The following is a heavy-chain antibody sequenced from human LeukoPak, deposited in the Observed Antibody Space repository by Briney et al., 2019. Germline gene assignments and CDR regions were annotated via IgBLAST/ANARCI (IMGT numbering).Heavy chain of an antibody. CDR3: ARRYCSSTSCYPRAYWFDP. CDR2: MNPNSGNT. V-gene: IGHV1-8*03. CDR1: GYTFTIYD. D-gene: IGHD2-2*01. Sequence: ASVKVSCKSSGYTFTIYDINWVRQATGQGLEWMGWMNPNSGNTGYAQKFQGRVTITRNTSISTAYMELSSLRSEDTAVYYCARRYCSSTSCYPRAYWFDPWGQGTLVTVSS. J-gene: IGHJ5*02.